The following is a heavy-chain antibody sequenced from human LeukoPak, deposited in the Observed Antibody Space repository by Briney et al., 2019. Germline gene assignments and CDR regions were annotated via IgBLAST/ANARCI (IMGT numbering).Heavy chain of an antibody. CDR1: GFTFSSYS. D-gene: IGHD3-10*01. Sequence: GGSLRLSCAASGFTFSSYSMNWVRQAPGKGLEWISYTSSRSSTIYYADSVKGRFSISRDNAENSLYLQMNSLRAEDTAVYYCARGSTLDRGLVYYWGQGTLVTVSS. CDR3: ARGSTLDRGLVYY. CDR2: TSSRSSTI. V-gene: IGHV3-48*04. J-gene: IGHJ4*02.